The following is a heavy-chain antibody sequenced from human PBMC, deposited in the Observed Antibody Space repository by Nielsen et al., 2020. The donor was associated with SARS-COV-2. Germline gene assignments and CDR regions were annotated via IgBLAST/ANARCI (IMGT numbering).Heavy chain of an antibody. J-gene: IGHJ6*02. CDR3: ARIRRPGRGPFYGMDV. D-gene: IGHD6-25*01. V-gene: IGHV2-70*01. CDR1: GFSLITSGVC. Sequence: SGPTLVKPTQTLTLTCTFSGFSLITSGVCVTWIRQPPGRALEWLALIDWDHDKYYNTSLRTRLTISKVTSKNQVILTMTNMDSTDTGTYFCARIRRPGRGPFYGMDVWGQGTTVTVSS. CDR2: IDWDHDK.